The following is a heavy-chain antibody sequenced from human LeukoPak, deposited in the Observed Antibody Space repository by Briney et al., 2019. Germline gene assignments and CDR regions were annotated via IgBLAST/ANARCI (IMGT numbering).Heavy chain of an antibody. Sequence: GGSLRLSCAASGFTFSMYSMAWVRQAPGKGLEWVSVINDRGGYRQDADSVKGRFTISRDNSQNTLFLQVNSLRAEDTAVYYCVRERDRGIEVADDFDYWGQGTLVTVSS. V-gene: IGHV3-23*01. J-gene: IGHJ4*02. CDR3: VRERDRGIEVADDFDY. CDR1: GFTFSMYS. D-gene: IGHD6-19*01. CDR2: INDRGGYR.